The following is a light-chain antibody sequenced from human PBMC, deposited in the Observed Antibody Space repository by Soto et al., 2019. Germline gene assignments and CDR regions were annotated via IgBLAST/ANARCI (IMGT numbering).Light chain of an antibody. CDR2: DAS. CDR1: QSVSSY. V-gene: IGKV3-11*01. Sequence: EIVLTQSPATLSLSPGERATLSCRASQSVSSYLAWYQQKPGQAPRLLIYDASNRATGIPARFSGSGSGTDFPLTISSLEPEDFAVYYCPQRSNWPQGFTFGPGTKVDIK. CDR3: PQRSNWPQGFT. J-gene: IGKJ3*01.